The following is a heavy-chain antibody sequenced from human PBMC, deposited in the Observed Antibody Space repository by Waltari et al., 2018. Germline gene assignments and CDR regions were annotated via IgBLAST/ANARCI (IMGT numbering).Heavy chain of an antibody. D-gene: IGHD6-6*01. CDR1: GDSISRRSYY. V-gene: IGHV4-39*07. CDR2: IYYSGST. Sequence: QLQLQESGPGLVKPSETLSLTCTVSGDSISRRSYYWGWIRQPPGKGLEWIGSIYYSGSTYYNPSLKSRVTISVDTSKNQFSLQLSSVTAADTAVYYCARDRGSSFPYYYYYGMDVWGQGTTVTVSS. J-gene: IGHJ6*02. CDR3: ARDRGSSFPYYYYYGMDV.